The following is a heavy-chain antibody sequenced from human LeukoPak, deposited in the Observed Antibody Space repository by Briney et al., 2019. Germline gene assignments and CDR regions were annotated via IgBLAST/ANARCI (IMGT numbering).Heavy chain of an antibody. Sequence: GGSLRLSCAASGFAFSDYYMSWIRQAPGKGLEWVSYISSSGSTIYYADSVKGRFTISRDNAKNSLYLQMNSLRAEDTAVYYCARDRTIFGVVSWFDPWGQGTLVTVSS. CDR3: ARDRTIFGVVSWFDP. D-gene: IGHD3-3*01. J-gene: IGHJ5*02. CDR1: GFAFSDYY. V-gene: IGHV3-11*01. CDR2: ISSSGSTI.